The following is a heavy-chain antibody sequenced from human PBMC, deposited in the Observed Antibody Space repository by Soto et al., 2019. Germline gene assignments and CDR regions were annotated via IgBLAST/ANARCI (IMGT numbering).Heavy chain of an antibody. D-gene: IGHD6-13*01. J-gene: IGHJ4*02. CDR3: ARRVAAGTLGYGIRFDY. Sequence: PSETQSLTCAVYGGSFSGYYWSWIRQPPGKGLEWIGEINHSGSTNYNPSLKSRVTISVDTSKNQFSLKLSSVTAADTAVYYCARRVAAGTLGYGIRFDYWGQGTLVTVSS. CDR2: INHSGST. CDR1: GGSFSGYY. V-gene: IGHV4-34*01.